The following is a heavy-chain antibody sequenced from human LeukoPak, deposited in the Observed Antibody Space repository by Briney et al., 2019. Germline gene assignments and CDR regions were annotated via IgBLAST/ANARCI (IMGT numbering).Heavy chain of an antibody. J-gene: IGHJ5*02. CDR1: GGTFSSYA. Sequence: ASVKVSCKASGGTFSSYAISWVRQAPGQGLEWMGGIIPIFGTANYAQKFQGRVTITTDESTSTAYMELSSLRSEDTAVYYCARDTCAGANWFDPWGQGTLVTVSS. CDR2: IIPIFGTA. V-gene: IGHV1-69*05. CDR3: ARDTCAGANWFDP. D-gene: IGHD3-10*01.